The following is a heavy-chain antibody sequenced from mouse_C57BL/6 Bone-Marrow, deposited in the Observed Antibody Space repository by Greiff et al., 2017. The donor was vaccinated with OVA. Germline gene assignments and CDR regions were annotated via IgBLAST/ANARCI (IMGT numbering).Heavy chain of an antibody. CDR2: ISSGGDYI. CDR3: TRGATVVATDY. D-gene: IGHD1-1*01. J-gene: IGHJ2*01. CDR1: GFTFSSYA. Sequence: EVKVEESGEGLVKPGGSLKLSCAASGFTFSSYAMSWVRQTPEKRLEWVAYISSGGDYIYYADTVKGRFTISRDNARNTLYLQMSSLKSEDTAMYYCTRGATVVATDYWGQGTTLTVSS. V-gene: IGHV5-9-1*02.